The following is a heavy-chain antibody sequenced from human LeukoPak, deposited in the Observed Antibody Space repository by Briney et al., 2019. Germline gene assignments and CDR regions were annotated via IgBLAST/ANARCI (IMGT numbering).Heavy chain of an antibody. CDR3: ARGAGATYYYYYMDV. Sequence: GASAKVSCKASGYTFTSYDINWVRQATGQGLEWMGWMNPNSGNTGYAQKFQGRVTMTRNTSISTAYMELSSLRSEDTAVYYCARGAGATYYYYYMDVWGKGTTVTVSS. V-gene: IGHV1-8*01. CDR1: GYTFTSYD. J-gene: IGHJ6*03. CDR2: MNPNSGNT.